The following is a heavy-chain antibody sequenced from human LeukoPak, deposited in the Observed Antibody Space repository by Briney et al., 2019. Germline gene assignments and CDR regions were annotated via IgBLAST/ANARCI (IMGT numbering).Heavy chain of an antibody. CDR1: GGSLSGYY. V-gene: IGHV4-34*01. CDR2: INHSGST. Sequence: SETLSLTCAVYGGSLSGYYWSWIRQPPGKGLEWIGEINHSGSTNYNPSLKSRVTISVDTSKNQFSLKLSSVTAADTAVYYCASRGRRWEHPVYWGQGTLVTVSS. J-gene: IGHJ4*02. D-gene: IGHD1-26*01. CDR3: ASRGRRWEHPVY.